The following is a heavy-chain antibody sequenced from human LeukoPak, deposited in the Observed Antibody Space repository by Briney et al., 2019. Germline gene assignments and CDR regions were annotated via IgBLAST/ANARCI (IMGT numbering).Heavy chain of an antibody. CDR2: ISSSGSTI. D-gene: IGHD3-9*01. Sequence: PGGSLRLSCAASGFTFSSYEMNWVRQAPGKGLEWVSYISSSGSTIYYADSVKGRFTISRDNAKNSLYLQMNSLRAEDTAVYYCARGDYDILTGYPRPPDYWGQGTLVTVSS. CDR3: ARGDYDILTGYPRPPDY. J-gene: IGHJ4*02. V-gene: IGHV3-48*03. CDR1: GFTFSSYE.